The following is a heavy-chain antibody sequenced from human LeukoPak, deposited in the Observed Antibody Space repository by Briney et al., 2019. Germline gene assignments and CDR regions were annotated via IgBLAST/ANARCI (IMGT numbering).Heavy chain of an antibody. CDR2: ISGDGGST. CDR3: AKDRGWYDY. V-gene: IGHV3-43*02. D-gene: IGHD6-19*01. Sequence: PGGSLRLSCAASGFTFDDYARHWVRQAAGKGLEWVSLISGDGGSTYYADYVKGRFTISRDNSKSSLYLQMNSLRTEDTALYHCAKDRGWYDYWGQGTLVTVSS. CDR1: GFTFDDYA. J-gene: IGHJ4*02.